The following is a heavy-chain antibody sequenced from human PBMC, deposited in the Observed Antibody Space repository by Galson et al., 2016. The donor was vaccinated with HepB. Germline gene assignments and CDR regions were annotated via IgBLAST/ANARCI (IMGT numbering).Heavy chain of an antibody. D-gene: IGHD6-19*01. CDR3: VRSTGFFYYVDY. CDR2: INPNSGGA. J-gene: IGHJ4*02. CDR1: GYTFTGYY. V-gene: IGHV1-2*04. Sequence: SVKVSCKASGYTFTGYYMHWVRQAPGQGLEWMGWINPNSGGANYAQKFQGWVTMTRDTSVSTTYMELSRLRSDDTAVYYCVRSTGFFYYVDYWGQGTLVTVSS.